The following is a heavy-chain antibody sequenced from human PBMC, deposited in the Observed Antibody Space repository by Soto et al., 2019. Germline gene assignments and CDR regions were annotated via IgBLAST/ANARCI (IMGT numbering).Heavy chain of an antibody. V-gene: IGHV3-11*03. D-gene: IGHD6-13*01. Sequence: QVQLLESGGGLVKPGGSLRLSCAASTSTATAYYMAWIRQPPGKGLEWISYISSSSRDTNHADSVKGRFTISRDNAKNSLYLQMNNLRAEDTAVYFCATGQQVRMADIWGQGTMVTVSS. CDR1: TSTATAYY. CDR2: ISSSSRDT. J-gene: IGHJ3*02. CDR3: ATGQQVRMADI.